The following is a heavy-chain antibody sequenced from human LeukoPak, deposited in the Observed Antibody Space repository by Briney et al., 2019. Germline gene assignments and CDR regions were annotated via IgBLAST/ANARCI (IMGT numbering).Heavy chain of an antibody. CDR1: GFTFTNYW. J-gene: IGHJ4*02. CDR3: VRDRGSYRPIDY. CDR2: IKQDGSDK. Sequence: GGSLRLSCAASGFTFTNYWMHWVRQAPGKGLEWVANIKQDGSDKYYVDSVKGRFTISRDNAENSLHLEMNSLRVEDTAIYYCVRDRGSYRPIDYWGQGTLVTVSS. V-gene: IGHV3-7*01. D-gene: IGHD1-26*01.